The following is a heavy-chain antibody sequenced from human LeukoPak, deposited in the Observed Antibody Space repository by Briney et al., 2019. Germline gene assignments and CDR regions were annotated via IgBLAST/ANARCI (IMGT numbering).Heavy chain of an antibody. CDR3: ARAFYPGYYSYMAV. J-gene: IGHJ6*03. CDR1: GGSFSGHY. Sequence: SETLSLTCAVYGGSFSGHYWSWIRQPPGKGLEWLGEMDHSGSTNYNPSLKSRVTISVDTSKNQFSLKLSSVTAADTAVYYCARAFYPGYYSYMAVWGKGTTVTVSS. D-gene: IGHD3-3*02. CDR2: MDHSGST. V-gene: IGHV4-34*01.